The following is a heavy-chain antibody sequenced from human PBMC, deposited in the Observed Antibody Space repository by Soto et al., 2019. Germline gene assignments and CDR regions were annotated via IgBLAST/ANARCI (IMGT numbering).Heavy chain of an antibody. J-gene: IGHJ6*02. V-gene: IGHV1-69*13. D-gene: IGHD2-2*01. Sequence: SVKVSCKASGGTFSSYAISWVRQAPGQGLEWMGGIIPIFGTANYAQKFQGRVTITADESTSTAYMELSSLRSEDTAVYYCARECKYHLLGEYCYYGMDVWGQGTTVTVSS. CDR3: ARECKYHLLGEYCYYGMDV. CDR1: GGTFSSYA. CDR2: IIPIFGTA.